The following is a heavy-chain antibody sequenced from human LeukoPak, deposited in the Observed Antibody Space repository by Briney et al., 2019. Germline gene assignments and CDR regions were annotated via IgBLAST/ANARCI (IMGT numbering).Heavy chain of an antibody. Sequence: SQTLSLTCAVSGGSISSGGYSWSWIRQPPGKGLEWIGYIYYSGSTNYNPSLKSRVTISVDTSKNQFSLKLSSVTAADTAVYYCARDLAMLAWGQGTLVTVSS. J-gene: IGHJ5*02. V-gene: IGHV4-61*08. D-gene: IGHD2-2*01. CDR1: GGSISSGGYS. CDR3: ARDLAMLA. CDR2: IYYSGST.